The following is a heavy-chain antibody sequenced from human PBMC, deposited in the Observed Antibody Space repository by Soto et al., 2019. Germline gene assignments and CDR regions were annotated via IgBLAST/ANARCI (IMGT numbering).Heavy chain of an antibody. D-gene: IGHD3-22*01. CDR1: GGSISSSNYY. J-gene: IGHJ4*02. CDR3: ARGNRLGYGYHYDFDY. V-gene: IGHV4-31*03. Sequence: SETLSLTCTVSGGSISSSNYYWSWIRQHPGKGLEGIGYIYYSGSTSYNASLKSRLTISVDTSKNQFSLKLTSVTAADTAVYYCARGNRLGYGYHYDFDYWGQGTLVTVSS. CDR2: IYYSGST.